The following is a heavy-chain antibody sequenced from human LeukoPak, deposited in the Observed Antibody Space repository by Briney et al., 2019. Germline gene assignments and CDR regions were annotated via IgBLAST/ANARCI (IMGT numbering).Heavy chain of an antibody. D-gene: IGHD3-22*01. CDR2: MYLSGTT. J-gene: IGHJ4*02. Sequence: SGTLSLTCTVSGDSINSLDLWSWVRQPPGKGLEWIGEMYLSGTTHSNPSVKSRVTISIDKSKNQFFLNLSSVTATDTAVYYCAGLVGRYSSGLYYYYFDYWGQGTLVTVSS. V-gene: IGHV4-4*02. CDR3: AGLVGRYSSGLYYYYFDY. CDR1: GDSINSLDL.